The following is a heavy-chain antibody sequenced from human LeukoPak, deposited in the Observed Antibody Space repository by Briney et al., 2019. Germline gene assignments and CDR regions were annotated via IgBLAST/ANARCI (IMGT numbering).Heavy chain of an antibody. CDR2: IGTAGDT. CDR3: ARGEQVLLWFGELLLEGNWFDP. D-gene: IGHD3-10*01. CDR1: GFTFSSYD. Sequence: GGSLRLSCAASGFTFSSYDMHWVRQATGKGLEWVSAIGTAGDTYYPGSVKGRFTISRENAKNSLYLQMNSLRAGDTAVYYCARGEQVLLWFGELLLEGNWFDPWGQGTLVTVSS. J-gene: IGHJ5*02. V-gene: IGHV3-13*04.